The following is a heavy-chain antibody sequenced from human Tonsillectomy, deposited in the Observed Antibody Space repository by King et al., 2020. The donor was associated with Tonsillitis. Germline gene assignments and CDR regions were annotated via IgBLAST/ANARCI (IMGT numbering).Heavy chain of an antibody. Sequence: VQLVESGEGLVQPGRSLRLSCAASGFTFDNYAMHWVRHAPGKGLEWVSGISWNSGSIDYAESVKGRFTISRDNAKNSLYLQMNSLRTEDTALYYCAKDISIAARWGMDVWGQGTTVTVSS. CDR2: ISWNSGSI. CDR1: GFTFDNYA. CDR3: AKDISIAARWGMDV. V-gene: IGHV3-9*01. J-gene: IGHJ6*02. D-gene: IGHD6-13*01.